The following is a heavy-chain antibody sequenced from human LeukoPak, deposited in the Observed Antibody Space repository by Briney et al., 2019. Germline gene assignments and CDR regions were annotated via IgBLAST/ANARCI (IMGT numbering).Heavy chain of an antibody. CDR3: ARVGYSGSPGDY. V-gene: IGHV3-11*04. CDR2: ISSRSGSSI. J-gene: IGHJ4*02. D-gene: IGHD1-26*01. CDR1: GFTFGDYY. Sequence: GGSLRLSCAASGFTFGDYYMTWIRQAPGKGLEWVSYISSRSGSSIYYGDSVKGRFTVSRDNAKNSLYLQLNSLRGEDTAVYYCARVGYSGSPGDYWGQGTLVTVSS.